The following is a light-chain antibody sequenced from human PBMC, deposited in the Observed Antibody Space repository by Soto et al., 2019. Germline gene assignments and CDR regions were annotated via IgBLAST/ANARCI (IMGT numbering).Light chain of an antibody. V-gene: IGKV1-27*01. CDR2: SAS. J-gene: IGKJ1*01. CDR1: RGIGNA. Sequence: DIQMTQSPSSLSASVGDRVTITCRPSRGIGNALAWYQQKPGTVPKLLIHSASTLQSGVPSRFSGSGSGTDFTLTISRLEPEDFAVYYCQQYGSSPPFTFGQGTKVDI. CDR3: QQYGSSPPFT.